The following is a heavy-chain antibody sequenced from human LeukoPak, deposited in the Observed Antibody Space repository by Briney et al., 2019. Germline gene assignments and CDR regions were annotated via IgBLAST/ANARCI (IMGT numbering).Heavy chain of an antibody. V-gene: IGHV3-23*01. D-gene: IGHD3-10*01. CDR1: GFTFSSHA. CDR2: ISLDGATT. CDR3: ARARGYGSGSRARFDP. J-gene: IGHJ5*02. Sequence: PGRSLRLSCAASGFTFSSHAMSWVRQAPGKGLEWVSGISLDGATTYYAGSVEGRFTISRDNSKNTLYLQMNSLRADDTAVYYCARARGYGSGSRARFDPWGQGTLVTVSS.